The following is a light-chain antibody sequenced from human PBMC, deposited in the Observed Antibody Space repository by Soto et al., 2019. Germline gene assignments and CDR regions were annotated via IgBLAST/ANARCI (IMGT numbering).Light chain of an antibody. CDR1: QGITYW. Sequence: DIQMTQSPSSMSASLGDRVXXXXXASQGITYWLAWYQQRPGRAPKCLIYAASILESGVXSRFTGSGSGTNFTLTINDLQPEDFATYFCQQANXXXLTFGQGTRLEIK. V-gene: IGKV1-12*01. J-gene: IGKJ5*01. CDR2: AAS. CDR3: QQANXXXLT.